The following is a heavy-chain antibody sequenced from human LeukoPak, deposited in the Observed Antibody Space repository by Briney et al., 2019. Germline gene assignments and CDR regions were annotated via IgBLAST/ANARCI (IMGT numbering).Heavy chain of an antibody. CDR1: GFTFSSYW. CDR3: AKDTGFTMIVVVGAFDI. CDR2: ISYDGSNK. V-gene: IGHV3-30*18. D-gene: IGHD3-22*01. Sequence: GGSLRLSCAASGFTFSSYWMSWVRQAPGKGLEWVAVISYDGSNKYYADSVKGRFTISRDNSKNTLYLQMNSLRAEDTAVYYCAKDTGFTMIVVVGAFDIWGQGTMVTVSS. J-gene: IGHJ3*02.